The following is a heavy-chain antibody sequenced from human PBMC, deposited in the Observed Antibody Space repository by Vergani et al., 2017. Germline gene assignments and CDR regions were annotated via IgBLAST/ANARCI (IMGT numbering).Heavy chain of an antibody. J-gene: IGHJ6*02. CDR2: ISYDGSNK. D-gene: IGHD2-15*01. V-gene: IGHV3-30*18. CDR3: AKDTALGYCSGGSCYYYYYGMDV. CDR1: GFTFSSYG. Sequence: QVQLVESGGGVVQPGRSLRLSCAASGFTFSSYGMHWVRQAPGKGLEWVAVISYDGSNKYYADSVKGRFTISRDNSKNTLYLQMNSLRAEDTAVYYCAKDTALGYCSGGSCYYYYYGMDVWGQGTTVTVSS.